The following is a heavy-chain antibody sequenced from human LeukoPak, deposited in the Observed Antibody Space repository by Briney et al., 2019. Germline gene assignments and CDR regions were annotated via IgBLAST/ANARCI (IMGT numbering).Heavy chain of an antibody. J-gene: IGHJ4*02. D-gene: IGHD3-22*01. CDR1: GFTFSSYA. CDR2: ISYDGSNK. CDR3: AREFDSSGYYAYFDY. Sequence: PGRSLRLSCAASGFTFSSYAMHWVRQAPGKGLEWVAVISYDGSNKYYADSVKGRFTISRDNSKNTLYLQMDSLRAEDTAVYYCAREFDSSGYYAYFDYWGQGTLVTVS. V-gene: IGHV3-30-3*01.